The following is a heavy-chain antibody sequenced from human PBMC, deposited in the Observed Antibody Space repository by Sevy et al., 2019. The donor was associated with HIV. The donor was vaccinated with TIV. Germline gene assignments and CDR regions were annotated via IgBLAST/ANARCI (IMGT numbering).Heavy chain of an antibody. CDR3: VGAGGDTVVVTTAIGILVMDV. CDR2: IKQDGSEK. CDR1: GVIFSNYW. Sequence: GGSLKLSCAASGVIFSNYWMSWVRQAPGKGLEWVANIKQDGSEKYYVDSVKGRFTISRDNAKNSLYLQMNSLRAEDTAVYYCVGAGGDTVVVTTAIGILVMDVWGQGTTVTVSS. D-gene: IGHD2-2*01. V-gene: IGHV3-7*04. J-gene: IGHJ6*02.